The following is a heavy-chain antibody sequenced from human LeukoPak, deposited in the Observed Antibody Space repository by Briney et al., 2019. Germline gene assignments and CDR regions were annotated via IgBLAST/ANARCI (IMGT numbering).Heavy chain of an antibody. CDR2: IRSKANSYAT. J-gene: IGHJ4*02. Sequence: TGGSLRLSCAASGFTFSGSAMHWVRQASGRGLEWVGRIRSKANSYATAYAASVKGRFTISRDDSKNTAYLQMNSLKTEDTAVSYCTTHSRPGHPFGYSGQGTLGTVSS. V-gene: IGHV3-73*01. D-gene: IGHD2-8*02. CDR3: TTHSRPGHPFGY. CDR1: GFTFSGSA.